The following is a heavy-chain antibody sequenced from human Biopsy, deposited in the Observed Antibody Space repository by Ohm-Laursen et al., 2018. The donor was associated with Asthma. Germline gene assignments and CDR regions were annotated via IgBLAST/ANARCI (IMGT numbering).Heavy chain of an antibody. CDR1: GDSFNNFA. V-gene: IGHV1-69*13. CDR3: ARGYSGTDRIVYYYSGLEV. CDR2: LIPVLGTP. J-gene: IGHJ6*02. Sequence: SVKVSCKTSGDSFNNFAISWVRQAPGQGLGWMGGLIPVLGTPDHAQMFEGRVTITADESTSTAYMELSSLRSEDTAVYYCARGYSGTDRIVYYYSGLEVWGQGTTVTVSS. D-gene: IGHD5-12*01.